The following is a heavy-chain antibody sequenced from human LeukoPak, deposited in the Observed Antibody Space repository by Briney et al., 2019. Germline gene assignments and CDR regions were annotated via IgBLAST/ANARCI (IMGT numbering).Heavy chain of an antibody. J-gene: IGHJ4*02. V-gene: IGHV3-30-3*01. Sequence: GGSLRLSCAASGFTFSSYAMHWVRQAPGKGLEWVAVISYDGSNKYYADSVKGRFTISRDNSKNTLYLQMNSLRAEDTAVYYCARHRGSSSLFDYWGQGTLVTVSS. D-gene: IGHD6-6*01. CDR3: ARHRGSSSLFDY. CDR1: GFTFSSYA. CDR2: ISYDGSNK.